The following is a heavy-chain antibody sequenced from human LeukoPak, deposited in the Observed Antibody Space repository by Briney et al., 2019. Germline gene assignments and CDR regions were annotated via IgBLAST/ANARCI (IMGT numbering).Heavy chain of an antibody. J-gene: IGHJ4*02. CDR3: ARQGARSFDY. D-gene: IGHD3-16*01. Sequence: SETLSLTCTVSGGSISSSSYYWGWIRQPPGKELEWIGSIYYSGSTYYNPSLKSRVTISVDTSKNQFSLKLSSVTAADTAVYYCARQGARSFDYWGQGTLVTVSS. V-gene: IGHV4-39*01. CDR1: GGSISSSSYY. CDR2: IYYSGST.